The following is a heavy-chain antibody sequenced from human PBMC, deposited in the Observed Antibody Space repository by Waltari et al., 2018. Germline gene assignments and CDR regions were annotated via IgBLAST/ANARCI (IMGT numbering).Heavy chain of an antibody. CDR2: IYYSGST. Sequence: QLQLQESGPGLVKPSETLSLTCTVSGGSISSSSYYWGWIRQPPGKGLEWIGGIYYSGSTYSNPSLKRRVTISVDTSKNQFSLKLSSVTAADTAVYYCARNYDFWSGYYLFQHWGQGTLVTVSS. CDR3: ARNYDFWSGYYLFQH. CDR1: GGSISSSSYY. V-gene: IGHV4-39*01. J-gene: IGHJ1*01. D-gene: IGHD3-3*01.